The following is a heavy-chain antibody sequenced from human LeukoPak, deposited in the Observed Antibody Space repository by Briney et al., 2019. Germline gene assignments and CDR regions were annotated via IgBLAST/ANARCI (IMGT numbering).Heavy chain of an antibody. CDR3: ARAGYSGSYLYYYMDV. D-gene: IGHD1-26*01. CDR1: GFTVSSNY. V-gene: IGHV3-66*01. CDR2: IYSGGST. J-gene: IGHJ6*03. Sequence: GGSLRLSCAASGFTVSSNYMSWVRQAPGKGLEWVSVIYSGGSTYYAGSVKGRFTISRDNSKNTLYLQMNSLRAEDTAVYYCARAGYSGSYLYYYMDVWGKGTTVTVSS.